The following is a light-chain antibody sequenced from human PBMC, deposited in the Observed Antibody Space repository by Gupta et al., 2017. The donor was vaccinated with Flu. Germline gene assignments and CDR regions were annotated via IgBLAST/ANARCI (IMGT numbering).Light chain of an antibody. V-gene: IGLV3-21*02. CDR2: DDD. Sequence: SFVLTQPPSVSVAPGQTAEISCGGNDIGRKSVHWYMRRPGQAPLLVVHDDDDRPPGIPERISGSKSGNTATLTLTRVEAGDEADYYCQVWDTNSGRVFGRGTKLTVL. CDR3: QVWDTNSGRV. J-gene: IGLJ3*02. CDR1: DIGRKS.